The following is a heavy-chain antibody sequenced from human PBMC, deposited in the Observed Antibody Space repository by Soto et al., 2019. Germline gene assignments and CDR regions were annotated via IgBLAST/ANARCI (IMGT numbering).Heavy chain of an antibody. CDR2: ITSSGDGT. V-gene: IGHV3-23*01. D-gene: IGHD6-19*01. CDR3: GMPVALMAYEY. CDR1: GFTFSSHD. J-gene: IGHJ4*02. Sequence: VQLLESGGGLVQPGWSLRLSCAASGFTFSSHDMSWVRQAPGKGLEWVSAITSSGDGTRYADPVKGRFSISRDNSKDTVYLQMNNLRAEDTAIYYCGMPVALMAYEYRGQGTLVTVSS.